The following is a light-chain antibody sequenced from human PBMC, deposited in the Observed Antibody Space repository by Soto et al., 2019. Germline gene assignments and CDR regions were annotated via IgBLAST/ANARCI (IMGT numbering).Light chain of an antibody. CDR1: QCVSSN. Sequence: EIVMTQSPATLSVSPGERATLSCRSSQCVSSNLVWYQQKPGQAPRLLIYGASTRVTGIPARFSGSGSGTEFTLTISSLQSEDFAVYYCQQYHNWWTFGQGTKVDI. CDR2: GAS. V-gene: IGKV3-15*01. CDR3: QQYHNWWT. J-gene: IGKJ1*01.